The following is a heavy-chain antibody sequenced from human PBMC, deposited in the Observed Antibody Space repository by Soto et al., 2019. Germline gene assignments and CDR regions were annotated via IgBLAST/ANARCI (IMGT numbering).Heavy chain of an antibody. J-gene: IGHJ6*02. CDR3: ARESGGDYYYYYGMDV. V-gene: IGHV4-59*01. D-gene: IGHD3-10*01. Sequence: SETLSLTCTVSGGSISSYYWSWIRQPPGKGLEWIGYIYYSGSTNYNPSLKSRVTISVDTSKNQFSLKLSSVTAADTAVYYCARESGGDYYYYYGMDVWGQGTTVTAP. CDR1: GGSISSYY. CDR2: IYYSGST.